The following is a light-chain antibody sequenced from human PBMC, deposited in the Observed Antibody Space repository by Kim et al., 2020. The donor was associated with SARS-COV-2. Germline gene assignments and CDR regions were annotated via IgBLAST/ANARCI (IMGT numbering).Light chain of an antibody. Sequence: SYELTQPPSVSVAPGKTATMPCGGNNIGSKSVHWYQQKAGQAPVLVIYYDSDQPSGIPERFSGSNSGNTATLTISGVEAGDEADYYCHLWDSGSNHWVFGGGTQLTVL. J-gene: IGLJ3*02. CDR3: HLWDSGSNHWV. CDR1: NIGSKS. CDR2: YDS. V-gene: IGLV3-21*04.